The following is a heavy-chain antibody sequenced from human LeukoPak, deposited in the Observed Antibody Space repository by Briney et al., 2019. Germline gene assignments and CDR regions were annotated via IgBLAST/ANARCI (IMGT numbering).Heavy chain of an antibody. V-gene: IGHV5-51*01. D-gene: IGHD2-15*01. CDR3: ARDVGYCSGGSCYSDY. Sequence: GESLKISCKGSGYRFTTYWIGWVRQMPGKGLEWMRIIYPSDSDTRYSPSFQGQVTISVDKSISTAYLQWNSLKASDTAMYYCARDVGYCSGGSCYSDYWGQGTLVTVSS. CDR2: IYPSDSDT. CDR1: GYRFTTYW. J-gene: IGHJ4*02.